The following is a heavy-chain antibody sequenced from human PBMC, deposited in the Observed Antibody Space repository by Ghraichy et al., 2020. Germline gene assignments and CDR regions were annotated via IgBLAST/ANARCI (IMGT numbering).Heavy chain of an antibody. CDR2: ISNDGSNE. V-gene: IGHV3-30*18. J-gene: IGHJ4*02. Sequence: GGSLRLSCAASGFTFSNYGMHWARQAPGKGLEWVAVISNDGSNEYYADSVKGRFTISRDNSKNTLYLQMNSLRAEDTAVYYCAKDYRWIAVAGTWGYFDYWGQGTLVPVSS. CDR1: GFTFSNYG. D-gene: IGHD6-19*01. CDR3: AKDYRWIAVAGTWGYFDY.